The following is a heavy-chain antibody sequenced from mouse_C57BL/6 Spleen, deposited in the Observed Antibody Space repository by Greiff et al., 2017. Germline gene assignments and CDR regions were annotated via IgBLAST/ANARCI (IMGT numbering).Heavy chain of an antibody. CDR3: ARSDDHYYGSRTSWYFDV. J-gene: IGHJ1*03. CDR1: GYSFTGYY. V-gene: IGHV1-31*01. CDR2: IYPYNGVS. Sequence: VQLQQSGPELVKPGASVKISCKASGYSFTGYYMHWVKQSHGNILDCIGYIYPYNGVSSYNQKFKGKATLTVDKSSSTAYMELRSLTSEDSAVYYCARSDDHYYGSRTSWYFDVWGTGTTVTVSS. D-gene: IGHD1-1*01.